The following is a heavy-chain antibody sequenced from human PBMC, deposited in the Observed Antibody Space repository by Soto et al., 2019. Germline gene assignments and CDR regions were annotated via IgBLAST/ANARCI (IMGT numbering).Heavy chain of an antibody. V-gene: IGHV3-23*01. CDR1: GFTFSSFP. J-gene: IGHJ6*04. Sequence: EVQLLESGGGLVQPGGSLRLSCAASGFTFSSFPMSCDRQPPGMGLEWVSTISTSGANTHYADSVNGRLTISRDNSNNTLYLQLHSLVAADTALYYCAKVLLRAKTLDPFDVWGKGTTIIVSS. CDR3: AKVLLRAKTLDPFDV. CDR2: ISTSGANT. D-gene: IGHD1-26*01.